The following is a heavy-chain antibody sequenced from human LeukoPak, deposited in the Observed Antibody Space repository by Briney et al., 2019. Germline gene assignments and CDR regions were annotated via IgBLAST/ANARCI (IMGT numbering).Heavy chain of an antibody. Sequence: SETLSLTCTVSGFSINSGYYWGWIRQPPGEGLEWIGNIYHGGNTFYNPSLKSRVTISVDRSKNQFSLKLSSVTAADTAIYYCARSYSTSWSFYFDYWGQGTLVTVSS. V-gene: IGHV4-38-2*02. D-gene: IGHD6-13*01. J-gene: IGHJ4*02. CDR1: GFSINSGYY. CDR3: ARSYSTSWSFYFDY. CDR2: IYHGGNT.